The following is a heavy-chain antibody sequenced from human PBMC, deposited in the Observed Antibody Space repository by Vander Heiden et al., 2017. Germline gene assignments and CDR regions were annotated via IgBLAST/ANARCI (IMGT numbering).Heavy chain of an antibody. V-gene: IGHV3-7*01. CDR3: ARSNHFDY. Sequence: EVQLVESGGGLVQPGGSLRLSCPVSGFTFSAYWMSWVRQAPGKGLEWVANIKGDGSEKYYVDSVRGRFTISRDNAKNSLYLQMNSLRAEDTAVYYCARSNHFDYWGQGTLVTVSS. CDR1: GFTFSAYW. J-gene: IGHJ4*02. CDR2: IKGDGSEK.